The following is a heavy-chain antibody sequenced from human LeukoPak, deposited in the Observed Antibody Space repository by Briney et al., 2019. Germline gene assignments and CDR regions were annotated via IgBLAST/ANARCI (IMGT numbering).Heavy chain of an antibody. D-gene: IGHD6-13*01. CDR1: GYTFTSYG. CDR3: ASGGIAAASTDYYYYYYMDV. J-gene: IGHJ6*03. CDR2: ISAYNGNT. V-gene: IGHV1-18*01. Sequence: ASVTVSFKASGYTFTSYGINWVRQAPGQGLEWMGWISAYNGNTNYAQKLQGRVTMTTDTSTSTAYMELRSLRSDDTAVYYCASGGIAAASTDYYYYYYMDVWGKGTTVTVSS.